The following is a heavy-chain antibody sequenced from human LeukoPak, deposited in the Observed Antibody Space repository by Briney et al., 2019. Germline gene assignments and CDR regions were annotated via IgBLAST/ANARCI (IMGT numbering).Heavy chain of an antibody. D-gene: IGHD1-26*01. CDR3: AKYPRGWELPSYYFDY. CDR2: ISGSGGST. J-gene: IGHJ4*02. CDR1: GFTFSSYA. Sequence: PGGSLRLSCAASGFTFSSYAMSWVRQAPGKGLEWVSAISGSGGSTYYADSVKGRFTISRDNSKNTLYLQMNSLRAEDTAVYCCAKYPRGWELPSYYFDYWGQGTLVTVSS. V-gene: IGHV3-23*01.